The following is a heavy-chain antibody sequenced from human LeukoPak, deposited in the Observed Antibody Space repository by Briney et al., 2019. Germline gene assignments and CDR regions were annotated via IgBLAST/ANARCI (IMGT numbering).Heavy chain of an antibody. CDR1: GYNFISYY. CDR3: AREDVVLVDAVRYYYYGMDV. Sequence: ASVKVSCKASGYNFISYYMHWVGQAPGQGLEWMGIINPSGGSTSYAQKFQDRVTMTRDTSTSTVYMELSSLKSEDTAVYYCAREDVVLVDAVRYYYYGMDVWGQGPTVTVSS. J-gene: IGHJ6*02. D-gene: IGHD2-8*01. CDR2: INPSGGST. V-gene: IGHV1-46*01.